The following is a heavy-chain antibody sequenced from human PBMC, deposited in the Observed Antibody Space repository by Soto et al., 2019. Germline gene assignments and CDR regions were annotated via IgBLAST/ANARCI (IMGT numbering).Heavy chain of an antibody. D-gene: IGHD6-19*01. CDR2: ISGSGGST. J-gene: IGHJ6*03. Sequence: GGSLRLSCAASGFTFSSYAMSWVRQAPGKGLEWVSAISGSGGSTYYADSVKGRFTISRDNSKNTLYLQMNSLRAEDTAVYYCAKDQGYSSGWYDYYYYMDVWGKGTTVTVSS. CDR1: GFTFSSYA. V-gene: IGHV3-23*01. CDR3: AKDQGYSSGWYDYYYYMDV.